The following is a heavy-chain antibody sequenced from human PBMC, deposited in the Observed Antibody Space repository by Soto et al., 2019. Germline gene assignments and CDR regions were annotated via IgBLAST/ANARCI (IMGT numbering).Heavy chain of an antibody. CDR1: GGTFSSYT. D-gene: IGHD2-2*01. CDR3: ARVESSTSWCP. CDR2: IIPILGIA. J-gene: IGHJ5*02. Sequence: QVQLVQSGAEVKKPGSSVKVSCKASGGTFSSYTISWVRQAPGQGLEWMGRIIPILGIANYAQKFQGRVTITADKSTSTAYMELSSLRSEDTAVYYCARVESSTSWCPWGQGTLVTVSS. V-gene: IGHV1-69*02.